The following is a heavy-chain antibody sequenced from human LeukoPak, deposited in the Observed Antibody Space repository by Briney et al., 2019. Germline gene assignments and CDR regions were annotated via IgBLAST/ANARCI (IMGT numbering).Heavy chain of an antibody. V-gene: IGHV3-7*01. D-gene: IGHD1-1*01. CDR3: ARHTLWRFDY. CDR2: INQDGGTE. J-gene: IGHJ4*02. CDR1: GVTFTNYW. Sequence: GGSLRLSCAAYGVTFTNYWLTWVRQAPGKGLEGVANINQDGGTEYYVYSMKGRFTISRDNAKNLVYLQINSLRAEDTAVYFCARHTLWRFDYWGRGTGVAVSS.